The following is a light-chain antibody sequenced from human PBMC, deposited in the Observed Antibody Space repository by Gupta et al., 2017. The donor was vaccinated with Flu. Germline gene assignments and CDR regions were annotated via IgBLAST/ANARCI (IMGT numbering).Light chain of an antibody. CDR3: QQSDGTPFT. V-gene: IGKV1-39*01. Sequence: DIQMTQSPSSLSASIGDRVTITCRASLNIYTYLNWYQQKPGRAPKLLIYAASSLHSGVPSRFSGGGSGTEFILTISSLRPEDFATYFCQQSDGTPFTFGHGTTVDIK. CDR1: LNIYTY. CDR2: AAS. J-gene: IGKJ3*01.